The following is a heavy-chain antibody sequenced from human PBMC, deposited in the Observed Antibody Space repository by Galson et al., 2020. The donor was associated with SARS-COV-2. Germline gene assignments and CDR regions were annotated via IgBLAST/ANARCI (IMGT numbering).Heavy chain of an antibody. CDR3: TRGIKIPRWGAFFDY. V-gene: IGHV6-1*01. CDR2: TYYRSKWYN. D-gene: IGHD3-16*01. Sequence: SQTLSLTCAISGDSVSSNSAAWTWIRQSPSRGLEWLGRTYYRSKWYNDYAVSVKSRISVNPDTSKNQFSLQLSSVTPEDTAVYYCTRGIKIPRWGAFFDYWGHGNLVIFSS. CDR1: GDSVSSNSAA. J-gene: IGHJ4*01.